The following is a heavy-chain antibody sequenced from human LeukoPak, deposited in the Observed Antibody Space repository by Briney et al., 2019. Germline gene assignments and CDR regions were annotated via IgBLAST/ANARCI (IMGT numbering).Heavy chain of an antibody. CDR3: AASRGLVGGHWFDP. D-gene: IGHD6-19*01. J-gene: IGHJ5*02. CDR2: IYYSGST. Sequence: SSETLSLTCTVSGGSISSYYWSWIRQPPGKGLEWIGYIYYSGSTNYNPSLKSRVTISVDTSKNQFSLKLSSVTAADTAVYYCAASRGLVGGHWFDPWGQGTLVTVSS. V-gene: IGHV4-59*01. CDR1: GGSISSYY.